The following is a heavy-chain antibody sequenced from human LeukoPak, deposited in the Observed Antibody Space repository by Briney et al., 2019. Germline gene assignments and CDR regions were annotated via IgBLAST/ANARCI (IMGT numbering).Heavy chain of an antibody. J-gene: IGHJ5*02. Sequence: ASVKVSCKASGYTFTSYGISWVRQAPGQRLEWMGWISAYNGNTNYAQKLQGRVTMTTDTSTSTAYMELRSLRSDDTAVYYCARVTRRGGSYNWFDPWGQGTLVTVSS. CDR1: GYTFTSYG. CDR3: ARVTRRGGSYNWFDP. D-gene: IGHD2-15*01. V-gene: IGHV1-18*01. CDR2: ISAYNGNT.